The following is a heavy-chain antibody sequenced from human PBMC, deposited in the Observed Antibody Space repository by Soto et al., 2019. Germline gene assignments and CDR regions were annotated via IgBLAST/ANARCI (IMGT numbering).Heavy chain of an antibody. J-gene: IGHJ4*02. CDR2: IKQDGSQQ. V-gene: IGHV3-7*01. CDR3: GGGTAFDY. D-gene: IGHD1-1*01. Sequence: EEQLVESGGGLVQPGGSLRLSCAASGFTFSNYWMNWVRQAPGKGLEWVANIKQDGSQQYYVDSVKGRFTVSRDNAKNSLYLKMNSLRADDTAVYYCGGGTAFDYWGRGTPVTVSS. CDR1: GFTFSNYW.